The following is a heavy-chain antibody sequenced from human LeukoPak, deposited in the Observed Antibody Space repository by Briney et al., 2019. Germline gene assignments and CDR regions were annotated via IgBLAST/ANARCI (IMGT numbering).Heavy chain of an antibody. CDR3: ARGYYYDKSREYYFDY. J-gene: IGHJ4*02. D-gene: IGHD3-22*01. CDR1: GFTFSSYS. Sequence: PGGSLRLSCAASGFTFSSYSMNWVRQAPGKGLEWVAVISYDGSNKYYADSVKGRFTISRDNSKNTLYLQMNSLRAEDTAVYYCARGYYYDKSREYYFDYWGQGTLVTVSS. CDR2: ISYDGSNK. V-gene: IGHV3-30*04.